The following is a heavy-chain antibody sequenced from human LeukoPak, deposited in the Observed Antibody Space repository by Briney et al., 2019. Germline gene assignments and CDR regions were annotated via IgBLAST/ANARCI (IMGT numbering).Heavy chain of an antibody. CDR2: IRYDGSNK. CDR3: AKGNIMITFGGVIVDKYYFDY. D-gene: IGHD3-16*02. V-gene: IGHV3-30*02. Sequence: GGSLRLSCAASGFTFSSYGMHWVRQAPGKGLEWVAFIRYDGSNKYYADSVKGRFTISRDNSKNTLYLQMNSLRAEDTAVYCCAKGNIMITFGGVIVDKYYFDYWGQGTLVTVSS. J-gene: IGHJ4*02. CDR1: GFTFSSYG.